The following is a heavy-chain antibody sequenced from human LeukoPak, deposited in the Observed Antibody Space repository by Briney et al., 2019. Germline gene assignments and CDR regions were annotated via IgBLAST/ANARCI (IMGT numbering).Heavy chain of an antibody. Sequence: GGSLRLSCAASGFTFSSHALSWVRQAPGKGLEWVSAISGSGGSTYYADSVKGRFTISRDNSKNTLYLQMNSLRAEDTAVYYCAKLAAMGYNYYYYGMDVWGQGTTVTVSS. J-gene: IGHJ6*02. CDR1: GFTFSSHA. D-gene: IGHD2-2*01. CDR2: ISGSGGST. V-gene: IGHV3-23*01. CDR3: AKLAAMGYNYYYYGMDV.